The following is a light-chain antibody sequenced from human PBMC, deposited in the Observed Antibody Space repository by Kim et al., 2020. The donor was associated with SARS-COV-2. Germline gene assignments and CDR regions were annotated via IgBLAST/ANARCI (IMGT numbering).Light chain of an antibody. CDR3: LLYYGGAQPHVI. J-gene: IGLJ2*01. V-gene: IGLV7-43*01. CDR2: SIS. Sequence: VTLTCASRTGAVTSGHYPHWVQQEPGQAPRALIYSISNKYSWTPARFSGSLLGGKAALTLSGVQPEDEADYYCLLYYGGAQPHVIFGGGTKVTVL. CDR1: TGAVTSGHY.